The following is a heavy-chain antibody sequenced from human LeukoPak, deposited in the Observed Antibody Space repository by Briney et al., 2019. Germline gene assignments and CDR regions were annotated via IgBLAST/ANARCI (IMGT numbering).Heavy chain of an antibody. Sequence: PSETLSLTCTVSGGSISGSSYYWGWIRQPPGKGLEWIGRIYYGGSTFYNPSLKSRVTISVDTSKNQFSLKLSSVTAADTAVYYCARLNSNGGTYFDYWGQGTLVTVSS. CDR2: IYYGGST. V-gene: IGHV4-39*01. J-gene: IGHJ4*02. CDR3: ARLNSNGGTYFDY. D-gene: IGHD3-16*01. CDR1: GGSISGSSYY.